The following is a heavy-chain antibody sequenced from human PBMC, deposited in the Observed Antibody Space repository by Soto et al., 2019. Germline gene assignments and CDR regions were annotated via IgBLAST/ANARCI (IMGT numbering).Heavy chain of an antibody. Sequence: PSXTLSLTCTVSGGSISSSSYYWCWIRQPPGKGLEWIGSIFYSGSTYYNPSLKSRVTISVDTSKNQFSLKLTSVTAADTAVYYCARASGQLLATNWFDPWGQGTLVTVSS. D-gene: IGHD2-2*01. CDR2: IFYSGST. CDR1: GGSISSSSYY. CDR3: ARASGQLLATNWFDP. V-gene: IGHV4-39*01. J-gene: IGHJ5*02.